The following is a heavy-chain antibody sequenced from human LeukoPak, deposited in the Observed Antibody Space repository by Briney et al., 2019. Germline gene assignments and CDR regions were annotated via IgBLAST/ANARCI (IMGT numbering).Heavy chain of an antibody. V-gene: IGHV3-48*03. D-gene: IGHD5-12*01. CDR3: ARDYSGDFDY. J-gene: IGHJ4*02. Sequence: LPGGSLRLSCAASGFTFSSYEMNWVRQAPGKGLEWVSYISSSSSTIYYADSVKGRFTISRDNAKNSLYLQMNSLRAEDTAVYYCARDYSGDFDYWGQGTLVTVSS. CDR2: ISSSSSTI. CDR1: GFTFSSYE.